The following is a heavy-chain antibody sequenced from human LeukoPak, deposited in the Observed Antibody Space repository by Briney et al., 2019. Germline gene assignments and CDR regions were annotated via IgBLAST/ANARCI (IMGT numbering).Heavy chain of an antibody. V-gene: IGHV4-59*01. CDR3: ARTITIRGLTFDY. CDR1: GGSFSTYY. CDR2: IYYSWNT. D-gene: IGHD3-10*01. J-gene: IGHJ4*02. Sequence: PSETLSLTCTVSGGSFSTYYWSWIRQPPGKGLEWIGYIYYSWNTNYNPSLKSRVTISVDTSKNQFSLSLNSVTAADTAVYYCARTITIRGLTFDYWGQGTLVTVSS.